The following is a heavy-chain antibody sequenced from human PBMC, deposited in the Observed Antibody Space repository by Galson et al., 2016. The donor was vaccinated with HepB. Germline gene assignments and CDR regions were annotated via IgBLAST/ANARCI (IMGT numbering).Heavy chain of an antibody. J-gene: IGHJ4*02. D-gene: IGHD2-15*01. CDR1: GFTLNTYA. CDR2: ISGNGIGT. V-gene: IGHV3-23*01. Sequence: SLRLSCAASGFTLNTYAMTWVRQAPGKGLECVATISGNGIGTAYAGSVKARFTISIDNSKNTVYLQMNSLRAEDTAVYYCAKGAFGHCSGSICYHFDCWGQGTLVPVSS. CDR3: AKGAFGHCSGSICYHFDC.